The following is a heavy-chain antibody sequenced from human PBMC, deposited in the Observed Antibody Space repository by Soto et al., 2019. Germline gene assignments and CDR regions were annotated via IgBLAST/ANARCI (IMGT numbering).Heavy chain of an antibody. CDR3: ATTASGTNYFDH. D-gene: IGHD4-4*01. Sequence: QVQLVQSGTEARKPGASVKVSCRASGYIFTGYAIQWVSQAPGQRLEWMGWIAAGNGNTRYSQKFQDRVTISRDISASTAYMELTSLRSEDTAIYYCATTASGTNYFDHWGQGTLVTVYS. V-gene: IGHV1-3*01. CDR2: IAAGNGNT. J-gene: IGHJ4*02. CDR1: GYIFTGYA.